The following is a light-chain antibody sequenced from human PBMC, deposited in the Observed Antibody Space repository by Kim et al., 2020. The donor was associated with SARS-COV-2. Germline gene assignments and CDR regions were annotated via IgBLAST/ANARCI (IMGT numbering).Light chain of an antibody. CDR2: GAS. CDR3: QPS. J-gene: IGKJ2*01. V-gene: IGKV3D-7*01. CDR1: QSVSSSY. Sequence: PGERVTLSCRASQSVSSSYLTWYQQKPGQAPRLLIYGASTRATGIPARFSGSGSGTDFTLTISSLQPEDFAVYYCQPSFGQGTKLEI.